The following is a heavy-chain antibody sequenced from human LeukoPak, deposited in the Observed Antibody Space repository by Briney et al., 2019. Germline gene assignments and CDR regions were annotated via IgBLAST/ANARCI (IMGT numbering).Heavy chain of an antibody. Sequence: GGSLRLSCAASGFTFSSYSMNWVRQAPGKGLEWVGRIKSKTDGGTTDYAAPVKGRFTISRDDSKNTLYLQMNSLKTEDTAVYYCTTLVRGLLWFGELPDNLWGQGTLVTVSS. D-gene: IGHD3-10*01. CDR3: TTLVRGLLWFGELPDNL. V-gene: IGHV3-15*01. J-gene: IGHJ5*02. CDR1: GFTFSSYS. CDR2: IKSKTDGGTT.